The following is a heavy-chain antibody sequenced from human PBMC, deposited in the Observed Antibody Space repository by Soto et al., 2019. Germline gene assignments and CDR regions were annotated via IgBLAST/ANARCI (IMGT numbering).Heavy chain of an antibody. CDR3: AREGRYYDFWSGYYGTSWFDP. D-gene: IGHD3-3*01. CDR2: IYYSGST. CDR1: GGSISSGDYY. J-gene: IGHJ5*02. V-gene: IGHV4-30-4*01. Sequence: ASETLSLTCTVSGGSISSGDYYWSWIRQPPGKGLEWIGYIYYSGSTYYNPSLKSRVTISVDTSKNQFSLKLSSVTAADTAVYYCAREGRYYDFWSGYYGTSWFDPWGQGTLVTVSS.